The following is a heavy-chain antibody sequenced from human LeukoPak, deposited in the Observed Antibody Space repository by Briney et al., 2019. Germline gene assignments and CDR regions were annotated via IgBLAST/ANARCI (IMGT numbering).Heavy chain of an antibody. Sequence: GGSVTVSCKASGYTFTGYYMHWVGQAPGKGLEWMGWINPNSGGTNYAQQFQGRLTMTRDTSLSTAYMELSRLRPDDTAVYYCARDLYCSGGTCFQSYYYYGMDVWGQGTTVTVSS. D-gene: IGHD2-15*01. CDR3: ARDLYCSGGTCFQSYYYYGMDV. J-gene: IGHJ6*02. CDR2: INPNSGGT. V-gene: IGHV1-2*02. CDR1: GYTFTGYY.